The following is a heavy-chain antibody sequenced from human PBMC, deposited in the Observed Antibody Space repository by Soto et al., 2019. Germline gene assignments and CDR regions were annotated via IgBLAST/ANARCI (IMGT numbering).Heavy chain of an antibody. J-gene: IGHJ6*02. D-gene: IGHD2-21*02. V-gene: IGHV3-72*01. CDR1: GFTVTDHY. CDR3: ARIYTAYARMDV. CDR2: TKNRANSYIT. Sequence: EMQLVESGGGLVQPGGSLRLSCAASGFTVTDHYMDWVRQAPGKGLEWVGRTKNRANSYITDYAASVEGRFTISRDESKSSVSLQMHNLKTEDTAVYFCARIYTAYARMDVWGQGTTVTVSS.